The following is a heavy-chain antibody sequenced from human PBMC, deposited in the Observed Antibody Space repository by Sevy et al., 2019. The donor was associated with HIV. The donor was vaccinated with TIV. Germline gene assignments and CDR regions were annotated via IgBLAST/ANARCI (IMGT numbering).Heavy chain of an antibody. V-gene: IGHV3-7*03. CDR1: GFTFNNFW. Sequence: GGSLRLSCVAPGFTFNNFWMAWVRQAPGKGLEWFANIKPDGSESNHVGSVKGRFTISRDNAKNSLYLQMNSLTAEDTAVYYCARDVGGGYFDYWGQGTLVTVSS. CDR3: ARDVGGGYFDY. D-gene: IGHD3-16*01. J-gene: IGHJ4*01. CDR2: IKPDGSES.